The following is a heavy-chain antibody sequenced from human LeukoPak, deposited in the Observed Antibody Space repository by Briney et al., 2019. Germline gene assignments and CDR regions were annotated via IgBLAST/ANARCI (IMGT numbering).Heavy chain of an antibody. CDR1: GFTFSSYS. Sequence: GGSLRLSCTASGFTFSSYSMNWVRQALGKGLEWVSYISSSSSNIFYADSFKGRFTIFRDNAQNSLYLQMNSLRVEDTAVYYCARDPPGAHFDYWGQGTLVTVSS. J-gene: IGHJ4*02. D-gene: IGHD7-27*01. CDR2: ISSSSSNI. CDR3: ARDPPGAHFDY. V-gene: IGHV3-21*01.